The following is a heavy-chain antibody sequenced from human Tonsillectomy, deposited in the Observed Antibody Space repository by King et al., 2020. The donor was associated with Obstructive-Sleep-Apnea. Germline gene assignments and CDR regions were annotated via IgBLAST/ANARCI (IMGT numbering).Heavy chain of an antibody. CDR1: GFTFSNAR. V-gene: IGHV3-15*01. CDR2: IKSKNDGGTT. Sequence: VQLVEAGGGLVKSGGSLRLSCAASGFTFSNARMSWVRQAPGKGLEWVGRIKSKNDGGTTDYAAPVKGRFTISRDDSKNTLYLQMNSLKTEATAVYYCTTDEASIAARLPTPLGYWGQGTLVTVSS. CDR3: TTDEASIAARLPTPLGY. D-gene: IGHD6-6*01. J-gene: IGHJ4*02.